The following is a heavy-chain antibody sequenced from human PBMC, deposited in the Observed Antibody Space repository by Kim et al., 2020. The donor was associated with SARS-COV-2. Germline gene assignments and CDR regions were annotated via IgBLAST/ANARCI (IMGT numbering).Heavy chain of an antibody. J-gene: IGHJ4*02. CDR3: TTSFWYYFDY. Sequence: GGSLRLSCAASGFSFSSYEMNWVRQAPGKGLEWVSHISSSANTIYYTDSVKGRFTISRDNAKNSLYLQMNSLRAEDTAIYYCTTSFWYYFDYWGQGTLVT. V-gene: IGHV3-48*03. CDR2: ISSSANTI. D-gene: IGHD3-3*01. CDR1: GFSFSSYE.